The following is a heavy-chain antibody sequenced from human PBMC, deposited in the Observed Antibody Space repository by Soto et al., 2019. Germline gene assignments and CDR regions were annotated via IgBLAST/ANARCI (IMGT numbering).Heavy chain of an antibody. J-gene: IGHJ5*02. CDR3: VRDGTKTLRDWFDP. CDR1: GASISGFY. Sequence: SETLSLTCTVSGASISGFYWSWIRKSAGKGLEWIGRIYATGTTDYNPSLKSRVMMSVDTSKKQFSRKLRSVTAADTAVYYCVRDGTKTLRDWFDPWGQGISVTVSS. D-gene: IGHD1-1*01. V-gene: IGHV4-4*07. CDR2: IYATGTT.